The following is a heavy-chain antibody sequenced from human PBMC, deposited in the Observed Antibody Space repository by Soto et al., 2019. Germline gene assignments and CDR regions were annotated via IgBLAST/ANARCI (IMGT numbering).Heavy chain of an antibody. V-gene: IGHV3-74*01. CDR1: GFNFSTYW. CDR2: ISLDGSRT. J-gene: IGHJ3*01. Sequence: EVQLVESGGGPVRPGGSLKLSCAAAGFNFSTYWMHWVRQVPGKGLVWVSRISLDGSRTSYADSVKGRFTISRDNDKNTLYLQMRSMRAEDSAVYFCVRDRDFYDGRGYASPGDAFDVWGQGTVVSVSS. D-gene: IGHD3-22*01. CDR3: VRDRDFYDGRGYASPGDAFDV.